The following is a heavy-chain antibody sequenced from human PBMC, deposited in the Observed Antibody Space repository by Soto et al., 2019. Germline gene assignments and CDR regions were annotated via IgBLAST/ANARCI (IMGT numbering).Heavy chain of an antibody. CDR3: ARQAHKLAPPIDY. CDR2: IYPGDSNI. J-gene: IGHJ4*02. V-gene: IGHV5-51*01. CDR1: GYDFTGYW. Sequence: GESLKISCKASGYDFTGYWIGWVRPMPGKGVDWMGIIYPGDSNIRYSPSLQGHVTISADKSISTVYLQWSSLQASDTGMYYCARQAHKLAPPIDYWGQGTLVT.